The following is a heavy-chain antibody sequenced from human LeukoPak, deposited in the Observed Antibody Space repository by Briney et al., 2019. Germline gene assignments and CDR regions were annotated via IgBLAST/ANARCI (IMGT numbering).Heavy chain of an antibody. CDR3: ARAPINYYGSGSYFYYYYMDV. CDR1: GGSISSYY. D-gene: IGHD3-10*01. V-gene: IGHV4-4*07. CDR2: IYTSGST. Sequence: SETLSLTCTVSGGSISSYYWSWIRQPAGKGLEWIGRIYTSGSTNYNPSLKSRVTMSVDTSKNQFSLKLSSVTAADTAVYYCARAPINYYGSGSYFYYYYMDVWGKGTTVTLSS. J-gene: IGHJ6*03.